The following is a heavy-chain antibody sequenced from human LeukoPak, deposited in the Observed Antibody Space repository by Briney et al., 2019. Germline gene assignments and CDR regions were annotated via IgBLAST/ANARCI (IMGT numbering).Heavy chain of an antibody. CDR3: ARVGVVVVAATPTWFDP. CDR2: ISSSSSYI. D-gene: IGHD2-15*01. Sequence: GGSLRLSCAASGFTFSSYSMNWVRQAPGKGLEWVSSISSSSSYIYYADSVKGRFTISRDDAKNSLYLQMNSLRAEDTAVYYCARVGVVVVAATPTWFDPWGQGTLVTVSS. J-gene: IGHJ5*02. V-gene: IGHV3-21*01. CDR1: GFTFSSYS.